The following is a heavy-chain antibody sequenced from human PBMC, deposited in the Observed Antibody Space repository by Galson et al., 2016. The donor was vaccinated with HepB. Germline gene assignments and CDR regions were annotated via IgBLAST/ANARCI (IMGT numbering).Heavy chain of an antibody. CDR1: GGSISTSNW. CDR2: IYHGGST. V-gene: IGHV4-4*02. CDR3: AGSWYSYYGMDV. J-gene: IGHJ6*02. D-gene: IGHD6-13*01. Sequence: SETLSLTCAVSGGSISTSNWWSWVRQPPGKGLEWIGEIYHGGSTNYHPSLKSRVTISADISQNQFSLKLTSVTAADAAVYYCAGSWYSYYGMDVWGQGTTVTVSS.